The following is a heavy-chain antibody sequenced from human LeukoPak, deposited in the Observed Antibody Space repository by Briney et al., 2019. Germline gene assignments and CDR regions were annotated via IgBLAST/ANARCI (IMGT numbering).Heavy chain of an antibody. CDR1: GYTFTGYD. CDR2: MSPNSGNT. D-gene: IGHD3-22*01. V-gene: IGHV1-8*02. J-gene: IGHJ4*02. Sequence: GAGVKVSCKASGYTFTGYDIHLVRPPPGQGLEVMGWMSPNSGNTAYAQTFRGRVTMTRATSKTTAYMELNSLRSEDTAVYSCGRVHSSGQDWGQGTLVTVSS. CDR3: GRVHSSGQD.